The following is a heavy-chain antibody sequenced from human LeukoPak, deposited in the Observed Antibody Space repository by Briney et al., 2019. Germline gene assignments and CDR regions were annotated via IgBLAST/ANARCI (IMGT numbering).Heavy chain of an antibody. CDR1: GYTFTSYG. CDR3: ARVRIVATIGHNWFDP. D-gene: IGHD5-12*01. Sequence: ASVKVSCKASGYTFTSYGISWVRQAPGQGLEWMGWISAYNGNTNYAQKLQGRVTMTTDPSTSTAYTELSSLRSEDTAVYYCARVRIVATIGHNWFDPWGQGTLVTVSS. V-gene: IGHV1-18*01. CDR2: ISAYNGNT. J-gene: IGHJ5*02.